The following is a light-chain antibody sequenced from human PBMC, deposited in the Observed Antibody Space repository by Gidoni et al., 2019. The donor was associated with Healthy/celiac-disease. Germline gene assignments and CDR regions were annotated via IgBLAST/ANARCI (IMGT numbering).Light chain of an antibody. J-gene: IGKJ1*01. CDR3: QQSYSTPE. V-gene: IGKV1-39*01. CDR1: QSISSY. Sequence: DIQMTQSPSSLSASVGDRVTITCRASQSISSYLNWYQQKPGKAPKLLIYAASSLQSGVPSSFSGSGSGTDFTLTISSLQPEDFATYYCQQSYSTPEFGQXTKVEIK. CDR2: AAS.